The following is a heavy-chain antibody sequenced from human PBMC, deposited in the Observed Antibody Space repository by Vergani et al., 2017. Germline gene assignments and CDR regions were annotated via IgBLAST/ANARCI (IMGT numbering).Heavy chain of an antibody. J-gene: IGHJ4*02. CDR1: GFTFSSYA. D-gene: IGHD6-13*01. V-gene: IGHV3-23*04. CDR2: ISGSGGST. Sequence: VQLVESGGGVVQPGRSLRLSCAASGFTFSSYAMSWVRQAPGKGLEWVSAISGSGGSTYYADSVKGRFTISRDNSKNTLYLQMNSLRAEDTAVYYCAKFCRGSSWYGGSGWGFDYWGQGTLVTVSS. CDR3: AKFCRGSSWYGGSGWGFDY.